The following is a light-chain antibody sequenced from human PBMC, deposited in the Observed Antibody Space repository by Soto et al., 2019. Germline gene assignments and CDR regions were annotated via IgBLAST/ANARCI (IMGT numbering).Light chain of an antibody. Sequence: EIVMTQSPATLSVSPGERATLSCRASQSVSSNLAWYQQKPGQAPRLLIYGASTRAIGIPATFSCSGSGTDFTPTISSLQAEDFAVYYCQQYNNWPWTFGQGTNVEIK. CDR3: QQYNNWPWT. J-gene: IGKJ1*01. CDR1: QSVSSN. V-gene: IGKV3-15*01. CDR2: GAS.